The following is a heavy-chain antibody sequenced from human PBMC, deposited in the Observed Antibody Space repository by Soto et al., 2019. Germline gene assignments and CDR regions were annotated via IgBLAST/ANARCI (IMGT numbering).Heavy chain of an antibody. CDR3: ARETYLNGMDV. J-gene: IGHJ6*02. Sequence: PGGSLRLSCAASGSTLNSYEMNWVRQAPGKGLEWISYISGSGATIYYADSVKGRFTISRDNAKSSLFLQMNSLRAGDTGVYYCARETYLNGMDVWGLGATVTVSS. CDR1: GSTLNSYE. CDR2: ISGSGATI. V-gene: IGHV3-48*03.